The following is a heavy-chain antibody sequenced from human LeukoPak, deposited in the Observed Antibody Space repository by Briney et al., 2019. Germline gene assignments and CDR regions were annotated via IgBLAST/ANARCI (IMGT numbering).Heavy chain of an antibody. V-gene: IGHV3-30*03. D-gene: IGHD4-17*01. Sequence: GGFLRLSCAASGFTFSRYGMHWVRQAPGKGLEWVAVISYDGNSKYYADSVKGRFTISRDNAKNSLYLQMNSLRAEDTAVYYCARPTMTLVRTGTAYWGPGTLVIVSS. CDR2: ISYDGNSK. CDR1: GFTFSRYG. J-gene: IGHJ4*02. CDR3: ARPTMTLVRTGTAY.